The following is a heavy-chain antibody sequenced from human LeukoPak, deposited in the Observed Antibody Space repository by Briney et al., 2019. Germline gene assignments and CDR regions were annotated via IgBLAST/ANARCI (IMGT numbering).Heavy chain of an antibody. Sequence: SETLSLTCTVTGGSISTYYWSWIRQPAGNGLEWIGRVHTSGTTHYNPSLKSRVAISVDTSKNQFSLKLSSVTAADTAVYYCARHVWLQPFDYWGQGTLVTVSS. CDR1: GGSISTYY. D-gene: IGHD3-9*01. CDR2: VHTSGTT. V-gene: IGHV4-4*07. J-gene: IGHJ4*02. CDR3: ARHVWLQPFDY.